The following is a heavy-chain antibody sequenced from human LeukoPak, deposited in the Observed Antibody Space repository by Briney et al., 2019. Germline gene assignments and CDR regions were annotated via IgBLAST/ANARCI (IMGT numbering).Heavy chain of an antibody. CDR3: AKQPYNFYYLDV. Sequence: GGSLRLSCAASGFSFNNCAMTWVRQAPGKGLEWVSTIVGDGSKTYYADSVKRRFTISSDNSRTLLFLHMNSLRAEDTAVYYCAKQPYNFYYLDVWGEGTTVTVSS. CDR1: GFSFNNCA. V-gene: IGHV3-23*01. CDR2: IVGDGSKT. D-gene: IGHD2-21*01. J-gene: IGHJ6*03.